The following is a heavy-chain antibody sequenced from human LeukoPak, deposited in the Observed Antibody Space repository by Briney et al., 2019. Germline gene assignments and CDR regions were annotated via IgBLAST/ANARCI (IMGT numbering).Heavy chain of an antibody. CDR3: SRESGPFSPFGF. CDR1: GGSISGTNW. CDR2: ISLRGLT. Sequence: SETLSLTCGVSGGSISGTNWWSWVRQPPGQGLEWIGEISLRGLTNYNPSLRSRLTMSLDESKNQVSLNLTSVTAADTAVYYCSRESGPFSPFGFWGQGTLVSVSS. V-gene: IGHV4-4*02. D-gene: IGHD1-26*01. J-gene: IGHJ4*02.